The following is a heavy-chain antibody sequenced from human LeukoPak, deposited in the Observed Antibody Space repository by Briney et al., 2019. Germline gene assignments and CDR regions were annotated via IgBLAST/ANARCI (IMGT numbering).Heavy chain of an antibody. CDR1: GFTVSSNY. D-gene: IGHD3-10*01. V-gene: IGHV3-66*01. Sequence: PGGSLRLSCAASGFTVSSNYMSWVRQAPGKGLEWVSVIYSGGSTYYADSVKGRFTISRDNSKNTLYLQMNSLRAEDTAVYYCAREVDYYGSGSYFPGFDYWGQGTLVTVSS. CDR2: IYSGGST. J-gene: IGHJ4*02. CDR3: AREVDYYGSGSYFPGFDY.